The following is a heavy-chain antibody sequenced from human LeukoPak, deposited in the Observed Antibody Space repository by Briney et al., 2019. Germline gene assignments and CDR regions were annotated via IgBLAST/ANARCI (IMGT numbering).Heavy chain of an antibody. CDR1: GFTFSSYA. V-gene: IGHV3-23*01. D-gene: IGHD6-19*01. CDR2: ISGSGGST. J-gene: IGHJ4*02. Sequence: GGSLRLSCAASGFTFSSYAMSWVRQAPGKGLEWVSAISGSGGSTYYADSVKGRFTISRDNSKNTLYLQMNSLRAEDTAVYYCAKDRHSSGWYRFPFDYWGQGTLVTVSS. CDR3: AKDRHSSGWYRFPFDY.